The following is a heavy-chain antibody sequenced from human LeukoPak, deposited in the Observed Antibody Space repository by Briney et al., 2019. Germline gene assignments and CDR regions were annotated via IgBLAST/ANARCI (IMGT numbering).Heavy chain of an antibody. D-gene: IGHD3-3*01. V-gene: IGHV3-30-3*01. CDR3: ARGGDYDFWSGEDYYYYMDV. Sequence: GRSLRLSCAASGFTFSSYAMHWVRQAPGKGLEWVAVISYDGSNKYYADSVKGRFTISRDNSKNTLYLQMNSLRAEDTAVYYCARGGDYDFWSGEDYYYYMDVWGKGTTVTVSS. CDR1: GFTFSSYA. J-gene: IGHJ6*03. CDR2: ISYDGSNK.